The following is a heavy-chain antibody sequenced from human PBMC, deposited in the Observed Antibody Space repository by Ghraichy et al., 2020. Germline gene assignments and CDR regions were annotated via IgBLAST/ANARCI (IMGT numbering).Heavy chain of an antibody. CDR2: IYPSAGGT. J-gene: IGHJ4*02. CDR3: ARGETSGSYHYFDS. Sequence: ASVKVSCKASGSTFTSYYIHWVRQAPGQGLEWMGIIYPSAGGTVYAQKLQDRVTMTRDTSTSTVYMELNSLTSEDTAVYYCARGETSGSYHYFDSWGQGALVTVSP. CDR1: GSTFTSYY. D-gene: IGHD1-26*01. V-gene: IGHV1-46*04.